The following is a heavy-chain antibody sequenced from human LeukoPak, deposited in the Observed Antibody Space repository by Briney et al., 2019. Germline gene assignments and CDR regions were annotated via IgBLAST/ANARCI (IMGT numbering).Heavy chain of an antibody. CDR3: ARDGIAATGSPFDY. J-gene: IGHJ4*02. CDR1: GGSISSGYYY. Sequence: PSETLSLTCTVSGGSISSGYYYWNWIPQHPGKGLGWIGFIHYSGSTYYNPSLRSRVTISIDTSKNQFSLNLSSVTAADTAVYYCARDGIAATGSPFDYWGQGALVTVSS. CDR2: IHYSGST. V-gene: IGHV4-31*03. D-gene: IGHD6-13*01.